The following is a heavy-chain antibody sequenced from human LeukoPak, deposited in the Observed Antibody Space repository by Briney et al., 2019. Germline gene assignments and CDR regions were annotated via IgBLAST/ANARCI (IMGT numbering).Heavy chain of an antibody. CDR1: GGSVSSSNYY. CDR2: IYYSGST. V-gene: IGHV4-39*07. Sequence: SETLSLTCTVSGGSVSSSNYYWGWIRQPPGKGLEWIGIIYYSGSTYYNPSLKSRATISVDTSKNQFSLRLSSVTAADTAVYYCARDRYCGGDCSKFLFDCWGQGTLVTVSS. CDR3: ARDRYCGGDCSKFLFDC. J-gene: IGHJ4*02. D-gene: IGHD2-21*02.